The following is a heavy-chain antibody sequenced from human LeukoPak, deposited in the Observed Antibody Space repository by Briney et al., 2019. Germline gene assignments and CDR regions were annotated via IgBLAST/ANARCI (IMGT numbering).Heavy chain of an antibody. J-gene: IGHJ5*02. CDR3: ARHALTDSGSYYNVGWFDP. D-gene: IGHD3-10*01. CDR2: IYYSGST. Sequence: PSETLSLTCTVSGGSISSYYWSWIRQPPGKGLEWIGYIYYSGSTNYNPSLKSRVTISVDTSKNQFSLKLSSVTAADTAVYYCARHALTDSGSYYNVGWFDPWGQGTLVTVSS. CDR1: GGSISSYY. V-gene: IGHV4-59*08.